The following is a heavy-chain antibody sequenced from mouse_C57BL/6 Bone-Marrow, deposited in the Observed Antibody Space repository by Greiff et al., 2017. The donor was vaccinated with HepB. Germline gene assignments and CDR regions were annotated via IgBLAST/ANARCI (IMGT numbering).Heavy chain of an antibody. V-gene: IGHV1-81*01. CDR3: AREYYGSSGGYFDV. CDR2: IYPRSGNT. D-gene: IGHD1-1*01. CDR1: GYTFTSYG. Sequence: VQLQQSGAELARPGASVKLSCKASGYTFTSYGISWVKQRTGQGLEWIGEIYPRSGNTYYNEKFKGKATLTADKSSSTAYMELRSLTSEDSAVYFCAREYYGSSGGYFDVWGTGTTVTVSS. J-gene: IGHJ1*03.